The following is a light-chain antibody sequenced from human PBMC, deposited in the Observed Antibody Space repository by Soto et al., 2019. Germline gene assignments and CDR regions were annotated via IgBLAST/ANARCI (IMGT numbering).Light chain of an antibody. J-gene: IGKJ5*01. V-gene: IGKV3-11*01. CDR2: DAS. Sequence: EVVLTQSPGTLSLSPGERATLSCRASQSVSSGYLVWYQHKPGQAPRLLIYDASNRATGIPARFSGSGYGTDFTLTISSLEPEDFAVYYCQQRSNWPTFGQGTRLEIK. CDR3: QQRSNWPT. CDR1: QSVSSGY.